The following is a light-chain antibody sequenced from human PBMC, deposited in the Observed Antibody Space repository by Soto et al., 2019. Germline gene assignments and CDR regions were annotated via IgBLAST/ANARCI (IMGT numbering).Light chain of an antibody. CDR2: YDD. V-gene: IGLV1-36*01. CDR3: AVWDDSLNGVV. J-gene: IGLJ2*01. Sequence: QSVLTQPPSVSEAPRQRVTISCSGSSSNVGNNAVNWYQHLPGKAPKLLIYYDDLLPSGVSDRFSGSKSGTSASLAISGLQSEDEADYYCAVWDDSLNGVVFGGGTKVTVL. CDR1: SSNVGNNA.